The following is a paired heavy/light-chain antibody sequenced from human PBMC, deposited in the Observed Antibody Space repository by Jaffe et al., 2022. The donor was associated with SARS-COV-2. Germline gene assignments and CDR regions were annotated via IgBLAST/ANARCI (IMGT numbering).Heavy chain of an antibody. V-gene: IGHV3-23*01. J-gene: IGHJ6*02. CDR1: GFIFNSYA. CDR2: ISGSGGAT. D-gene: IGHD1-26*01. Sequence: EVHLLESGGGLIQTGGSLRLSCATSGFIFNSYAMNWVRQAPGKGLEWVSVISGSGGATYYADSVKGRFTVSRDNSKSTLYLQMNSLRAEDTAVYYCAKDNGWEIEDWAWGNYYGMNMWGQGTTVTVSS. CDR3: AKDNGWEIEDWAWGNYYGMNM.
Light chain of an antibody. J-gene: IGLJ1*01. CDR1: TSNIGNNY. CDR3: GTWDSSLSAGV. CDR2: ENS. Sequence: QSVLTQPPSVSAAPGQKVTISCSGSTSNIGNNYVSWYQHLPGTAPKLLIYENSKRPSGIPDRFSGSKSGTSGTLGITGLQAGDEADYYCGTWDSSLSAGVFGPGTKVTVL. V-gene: IGLV1-51*02.